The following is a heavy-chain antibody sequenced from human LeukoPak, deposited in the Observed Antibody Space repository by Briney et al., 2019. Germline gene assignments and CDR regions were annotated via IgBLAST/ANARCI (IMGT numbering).Heavy chain of an antibody. D-gene: IGHD3-10*01. CDR3: AGGVTIVRGTSKHFDY. CDR2: IYYSGST. Sequence: SETLSLTCIGSGGSISSYYCSWIRQPPGKGLEWIGYIYYSGSTNYNPSLKSRVTISVDTSKNQFSLKLSSVTAADTAVYYCAGGVTIVRGTSKHFDYWGQGTLVTVSS. CDR1: GGSISSYY. V-gene: IGHV4-59*01. J-gene: IGHJ4*02.